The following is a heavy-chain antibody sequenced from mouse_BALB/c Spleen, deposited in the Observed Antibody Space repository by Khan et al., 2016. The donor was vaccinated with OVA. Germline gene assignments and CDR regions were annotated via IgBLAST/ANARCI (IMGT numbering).Heavy chain of an antibody. V-gene: IGHV9-3-1*01. J-gene: IGHJ1*01. CDR1: GYTFTNYG. CDR3: ARSNSYWYFDV. Sequence: QIQLVQSGPELKKPGETVKISCKASGYTFTNYGMNWVKQAPGKGLKWMGWINTYTGEPTYADDFKGRSAFSLETSASTAYLQIKNLKSEDTATYFCARSNSYWYFDVWGAGTTVTSPQ. CDR2: INTYTGEP. D-gene: IGHD4-1*02.